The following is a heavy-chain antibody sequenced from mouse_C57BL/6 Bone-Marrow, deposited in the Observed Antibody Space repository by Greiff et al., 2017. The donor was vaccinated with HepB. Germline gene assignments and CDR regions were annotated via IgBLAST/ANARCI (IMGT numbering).Heavy chain of an antibody. V-gene: IGHV10-1*01. CDR3: VRHGLLRYFDV. CDR2: IRSKSNNYAT. CDR1: GFSFNTYA. Sequence: VQLQQSGGGLVQPQGSLKLSCAASGFSFNTYAMNWVRQAPGKGLEWVARIRSKSNNYATYYADSVKDRFTISRDDSESMLYLQMNNLKTEDTAMYYCVRHGLLRYFDVWGTGTTVTVSS. D-gene: IGHD1-1*01. J-gene: IGHJ1*03.